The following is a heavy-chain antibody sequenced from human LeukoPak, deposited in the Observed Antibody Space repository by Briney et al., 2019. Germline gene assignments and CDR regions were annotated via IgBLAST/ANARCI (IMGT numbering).Heavy chain of an antibody. CDR1: GGTFSSYA. CDR2: IIPIFGTA. Sequence: ASVKVSCKASGGTFSSYAISWVRQAPGQGLEWMGGIIPIFGTANYAQKFQGRVTITTDESTSTAYMELSSLRSEDTAVYYCARGGTLDSLAAWGQGTLVNVSS. J-gene: IGHJ5*02. D-gene: IGHD3/OR15-3a*01. CDR3: ARGGTLDSLAA. V-gene: IGHV1-69*05.